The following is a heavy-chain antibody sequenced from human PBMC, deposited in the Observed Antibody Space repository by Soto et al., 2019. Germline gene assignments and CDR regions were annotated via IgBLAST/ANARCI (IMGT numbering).Heavy chain of an antibody. Sequence: QVHLQQWGAGLLKPSETLSLTCAVYGGSFSGYYWNWIRQPPGKGLEWIGEINHSGSTNYNPSLKSRVSISVGTSNNQFSLKLISVTAADTAVYYCARGRGDGYNQDWYFDLWGRGTLVTVSS. CDR1: GGSFSGYY. D-gene: IGHD3-10*01. CDR2: INHSGST. V-gene: IGHV4-34*02. CDR3: ARGRGDGYNQDWYFDL. J-gene: IGHJ2*01.